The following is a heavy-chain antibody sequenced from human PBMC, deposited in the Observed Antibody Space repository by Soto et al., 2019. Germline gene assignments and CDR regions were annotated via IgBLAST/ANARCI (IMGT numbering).Heavy chain of an antibody. CDR1: GFTFSSYA. Sequence: HPGGSLRLSCAASGFTFSSYAMSWVRQAPGKGLEWVSAISGSGGSTYYADSVKGRFTISRDNSKNTLYLQMNSLRADDTAVYYCAKFTGGESSWYGSPFDYWGQGTLVTVSS. CDR2: ISGSGGST. D-gene: IGHD6-13*01. V-gene: IGHV3-23*01. J-gene: IGHJ4*02. CDR3: AKFTGGESSWYGSPFDY.